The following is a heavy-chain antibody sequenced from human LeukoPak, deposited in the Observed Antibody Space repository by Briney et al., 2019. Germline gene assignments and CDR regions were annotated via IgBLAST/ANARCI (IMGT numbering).Heavy chain of an antibody. CDR2: ISSSSSTI. V-gene: IGHV3-48*01. CDR1: GFTFSSYS. J-gene: IGHJ6*03. D-gene: IGHD2-2*01. Sequence: QPGGSLRLSCAASGFTFSSYSMNWVRQAPGKGLEWVSYISSSSSTIYYADSVKGRFTISRDNAKNSLYLQMNSLRAEDTAVYYCARDETAEYRLLLRYYYYYYMDVWGKGTTVTVSS. CDR3: ARDETAEYRLLLRYYYYYYMDV.